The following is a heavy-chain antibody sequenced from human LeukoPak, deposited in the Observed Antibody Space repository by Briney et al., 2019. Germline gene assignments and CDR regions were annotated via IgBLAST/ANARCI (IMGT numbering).Heavy chain of an antibody. CDR1: GGSISSYY. CDR2: IYYSGST. Sequence: PSETLSLTCTVSGGSISSYYWSWIRQPPGKGLEWIGYIYYSGSTNYNPSLKSRVTISVDTSKNQFSLKLSSVTAADTAVYYCARFSSIAARFDYWGQGTLFTVSS. CDR3: ARFSSIAARFDY. V-gene: IGHV4-59*01. D-gene: IGHD6-6*01. J-gene: IGHJ4*02.